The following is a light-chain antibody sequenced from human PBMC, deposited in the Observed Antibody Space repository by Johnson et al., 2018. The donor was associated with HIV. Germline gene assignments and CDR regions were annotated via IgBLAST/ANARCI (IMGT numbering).Light chain of an antibody. CDR2: ENN. V-gene: IGLV1-51*02. J-gene: IGLJ1*01. Sequence: QSVLTQPPSVSAAPGQKVTISCSGSSSNIGNSYVSWYQQLPRTAPKLLIYENNKRPSGIPDRFSGSKSGTSATLGITGLQTGDEADYYCGTWDSSLDAYVFGTGTKGAVL. CDR3: GTWDSSLDAYV. CDR1: SSNIGNSY.